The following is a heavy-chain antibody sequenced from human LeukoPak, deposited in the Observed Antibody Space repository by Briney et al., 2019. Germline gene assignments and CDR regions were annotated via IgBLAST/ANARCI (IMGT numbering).Heavy chain of an antibody. Sequence: PGGSLRLSCAASGFTFSSYAMSWVRQAAGKGLEWVSVISGSDGNTYYADSVKGRFTISRDNSKNTLYLQMSSLETEDTAVYYCAKGHCSSTTCSLGYWGQRSLVTVSS. CDR1: GFTFSSYA. D-gene: IGHD2-2*01. J-gene: IGHJ4*02. CDR2: ISGSDGNT. V-gene: IGHV3-23*01. CDR3: AKGHCSSTTCSLGY.